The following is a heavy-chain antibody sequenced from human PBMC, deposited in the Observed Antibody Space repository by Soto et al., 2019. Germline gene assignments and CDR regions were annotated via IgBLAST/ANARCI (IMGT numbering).Heavy chain of an antibody. D-gene: IGHD3-10*01. J-gene: IGHJ5*02. CDR2: IIPIFGTA. CDR1: GGTFSSYA. Sequence: SVKVSCKASGGTFSSYAISWVRQAPGQGLEWMGGIIPIFGTANYAQKFQGRVTITADESTSTAYMELSSLRSEDTAVYYCARGVTMVRGVWNWFDPWGQGTLVTVSS. V-gene: IGHV1-69*13. CDR3: ARGVTMVRGVWNWFDP.